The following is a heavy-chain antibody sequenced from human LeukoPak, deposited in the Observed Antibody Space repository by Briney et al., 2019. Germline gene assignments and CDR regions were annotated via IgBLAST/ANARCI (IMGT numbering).Heavy chain of an antibody. CDR3: ARMRTVGSGSSSFDY. CDR1: GYTFISYS. D-gene: IGHD3-10*01. CDR2: ISAYNGNT. V-gene: IGHV1-18*01. Sequence: GASVKVSCKASGYTFISYSMNWVRQAPGQGLEWMGWISAYNGNTNYAQKLQGRVTMTTDTSTSTAYMELRSLRSDDTAVYYCARMRTVGSGSSSFDYWGQGTLVTVSS. J-gene: IGHJ4*02.